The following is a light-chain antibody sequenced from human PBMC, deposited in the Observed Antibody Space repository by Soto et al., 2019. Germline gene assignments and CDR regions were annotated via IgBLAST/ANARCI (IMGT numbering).Light chain of an antibody. CDR2: WAS. Sequence: DIVMTQSPDSLAVSLGERATINCKSSQSVLYSSNNKNYLAGYQQKPGQPPKLLISWASTRESGVPDRFSGSGAGTDFTLTIGILQSEDVAVYYCQQYFSTPLTFGGGTKEDIK. CDR3: QQYFSTPLT. V-gene: IGKV4-1*01. J-gene: IGKJ4*01. CDR1: QSVLYSSNNKNY.